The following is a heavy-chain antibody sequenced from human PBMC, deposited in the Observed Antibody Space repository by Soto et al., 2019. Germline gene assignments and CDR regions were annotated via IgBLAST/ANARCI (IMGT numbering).Heavy chain of an antibody. CDR2: IIPIFGTA. Sequence: SVKVSCKASGGTFSSYAISWVRQAPGQGLEWMGGIIPIFGTANYAQKFQGRVTITADESTSTAYMELSSLRSEDTAVYYCASKGEEWELLVYFYWGQGTLVTVSS. J-gene: IGHJ4*02. V-gene: IGHV1-69*13. D-gene: IGHD1-26*01. CDR3: ASKGEEWELLVYFY. CDR1: GGTFSSYA.